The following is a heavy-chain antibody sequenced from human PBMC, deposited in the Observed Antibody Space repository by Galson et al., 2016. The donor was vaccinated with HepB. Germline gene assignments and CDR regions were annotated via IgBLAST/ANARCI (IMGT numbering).Heavy chain of an antibody. CDR2: TYYRLKWNN. CDR1: GDSVSSSRAA. V-gene: IGHV6-1*01. D-gene: IGHD3-3*01. J-gene: IGHJ6*02. CDR3: ARAVEYYTFWSRLYGMDV. Sequence: AISGDSVSSSRAAWNWIRQSPSRGLEWLGRTYYRLKWNNDYAVSVKSRIIINPDTSKNQFSLQLKSVTPEDTAVYYCARAVEYYTFWSRLYGMDVWGQGTTVIVSS.